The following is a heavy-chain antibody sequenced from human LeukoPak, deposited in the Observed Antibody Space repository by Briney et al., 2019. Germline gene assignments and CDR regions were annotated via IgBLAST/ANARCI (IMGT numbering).Heavy chain of an antibody. CDR3: ARARSSSLFDY. CDR1: GFTFSSYE. V-gene: IGHV3-48*03. J-gene: IGHJ4*02. CDR2: ISSSGSTI. Sequence: GGSLRLSCAASGFTFSSYEMNWVRQAPGKGLEWVSYISSSGSTIYYADSVKGRFTISRDNAKNSLYLQMNSLRAEDTAVYYCARARSSSLFDYWGQGTLVTVSS. D-gene: IGHD6-13*01.